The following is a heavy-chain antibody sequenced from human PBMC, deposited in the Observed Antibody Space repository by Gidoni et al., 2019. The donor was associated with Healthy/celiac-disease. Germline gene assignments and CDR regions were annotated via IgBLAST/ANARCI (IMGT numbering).Heavy chain of an antibody. V-gene: IGHV4-59*01. CDR3: ARGAPVIAAAGPANIRFDP. D-gene: IGHD6-13*01. J-gene: IGHJ5*02. CDR1: GGSISSYY. Sequence: QVQLQESGPGLVKPSETLSLTCTVSGGSISSYYWSWIRQPPGKGLEWIGYIYYSGSTNYNPPLKSRVTISVDTSKNQFSLKLSSVTAADTAVYYCARGAPVIAAAGPANIRFDPWGQGTLVTVSS. CDR2: IYYSGST.